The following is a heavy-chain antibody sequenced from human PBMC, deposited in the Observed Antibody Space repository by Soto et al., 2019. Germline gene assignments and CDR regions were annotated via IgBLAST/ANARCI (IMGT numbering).Heavy chain of an antibody. Sequence: QVQLVQSGAEVKKPGASVKVSCKASGYTFTSFGISWVRQAPGQGLEWMGWISAYNGNTNYAENLQGRVTMTTDTYTSTAYMELRSRSSDDTSVYYCARDHRGGTDAFDIWGQGTMVTDSS. CDR3: ARDHRGGTDAFDI. D-gene: IGHD2-15*01. J-gene: IGHJ3*02. V-gene: IGHV1-18*01. CDR1: GYTFTSFG. CDR2: ISAYNGNT.